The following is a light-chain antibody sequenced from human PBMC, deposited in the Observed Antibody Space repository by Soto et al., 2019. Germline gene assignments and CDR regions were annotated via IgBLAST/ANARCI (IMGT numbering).Light chain of an antibody. CDR1: SSDVGGYDY. CDR3: CSYAGSYTFV. CDR2: DVS. J-gene: IGLJ2*01. V-gene: IGLV2-11*01. Sequence: QSVLTQPRSVSGSPGQSVTISCTGTSSDVGGYDYVSWYQQHPGKAPKLVIYDVSERPSGVPDRFSGSKSDNTASLTISGLQAEDEADYYCCSYAGSYTFVFGGGTKLTVL.